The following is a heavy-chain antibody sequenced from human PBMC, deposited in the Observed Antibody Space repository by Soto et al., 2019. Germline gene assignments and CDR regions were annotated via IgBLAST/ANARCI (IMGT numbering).Heavy chain of an antibody. V-gene: IGHV3-21*01. CDR3: ARDGFGDY. J-gene: IGHJ4*02. CDR2: ISTGSHYI. D-gene: IGHD3-10*01. Sequence: EVQLVESGGGLVKPGGSLRLSCAASGFTFSNYYMNWVRQAPGKGLEWVSSISTGSHYIYYADSVEGRFTISRDNAKNSLYLQMNSLRAEDTAMHYCARDGFGDYWGQGTLVTVSS. CDR1: GFTFSNYY.